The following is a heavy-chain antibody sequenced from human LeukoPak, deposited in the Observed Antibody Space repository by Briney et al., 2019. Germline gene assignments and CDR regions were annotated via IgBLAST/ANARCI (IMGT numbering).Heavy chain of an antibody. CDR1: GVSISSSSYY. V-gene: IGHV4-39*07. Sequence: SETLSLTCTVSGVSISSSSYYWGWIRQPPGKGLEWIVSIYYSGSTYCNPSLKSRVTISVDTSKNQFSLKLSSVTAADTAVYYCARDQAATGGRFYYWGQGTLVTVSS. CDR2: IYYSGST. D-gene: IGHD3-16*01. J-gene: IGHJ4*02. CDR3: ARDQAATGGRFYY.